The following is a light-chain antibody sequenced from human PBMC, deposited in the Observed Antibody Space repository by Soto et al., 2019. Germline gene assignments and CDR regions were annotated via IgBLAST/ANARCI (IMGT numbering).Light chain of an antibody. CDR2: GTS. CDR1: PSVMRSN. J-gene: IGKJ1*01. Sequence: EIVLTQSPGTLSLSPGERAALSCRASPSVMRSNLAWYQQKPGQAPRLVIYGTSNRATGIPDRFSGSGSGTDFTLTISRLEPEDFAVYYCQQYGTSPRTFGQGTKVETK. V-gene: IGKV3-20*01. CDR3: QQYGTSPRT.